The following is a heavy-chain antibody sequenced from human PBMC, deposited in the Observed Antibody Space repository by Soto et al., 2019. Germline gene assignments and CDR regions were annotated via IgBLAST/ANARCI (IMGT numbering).Heavy chain of an antibody. J-gene: IGHJ3*02. D-gene: IGHD3-9*01. CDR1: GFTFSSYA. CDR2: ISGSGGST. Sequence: LRLSCAASGFTFSSYAMSWVRQAPGKGLEWVSAISGSGGSTYYADSVKSRFTISGDNSKNTLYLQVNSLRAEDTAVYYCAKALRYFDWSTDAFDIWGQGTMVTVSS. V-gene: IGHV3-23*01. CDR3: AKALRYFDWSTDAFDI.